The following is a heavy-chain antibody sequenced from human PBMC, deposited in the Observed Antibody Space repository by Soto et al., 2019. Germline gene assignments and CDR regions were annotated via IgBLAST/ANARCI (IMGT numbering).Heavy chain of an antibody. V-gene: IGHV3-33*01. CDR2: LSYDGNTK. CDR1: GFTFSHCG. CDR3: ARDMGPRALYL. Sequence: QVQVVESGGGVVQPGRSLRLSCAASGFTFSHCGFHWVRQAAGKGLEWVAFLSYDGNTKYYADSVKGRFSLSRDNSKSTLYLQMNSLRDEDTAVYYCARDMGPRALYLSGQGTMVTASS. J-gene: IGHJ3*01. D-gene: IGHD1-26*01.